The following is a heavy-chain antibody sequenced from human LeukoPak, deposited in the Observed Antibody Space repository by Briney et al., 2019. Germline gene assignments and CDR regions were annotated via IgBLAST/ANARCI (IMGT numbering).Heavy chain of an antibody. D-gene: IGHD6-19*01. CDR2: IYTSGST. CDR1: GGSISSYY. Sequence: KPSETLSLTCTVSGGSISSYYWSWIRQPSGKGLEWIGYIYTSGSTNYNPSLKSRVTISVDTSKNQFSLKLSSVTAADTAVYYCARNLYSSGWKYFDYWGQGTLVTLSS. J-gene: IGHJ4*02. V-gene: IGHV4-4*09. CDR3: ARNLYSSGWKYFDY.